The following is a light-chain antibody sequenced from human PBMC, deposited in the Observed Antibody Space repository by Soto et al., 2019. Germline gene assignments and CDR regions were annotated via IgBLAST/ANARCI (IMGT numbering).Light chain of an antibody. CDR2: DVS. Sequence: QSALTQPASVSGSPGQSITISCTGTSSDVGGYDDVSWYQKYPGKAPKLIIYDVSNRPSGLSTRFSGSKSGNTAYLTISGIQTEDESDYFCSSSRLRGTTYVFGTGTKLTVL. CDR1: SSDVGGYDD. J-gene: IGLJ1*01. V-gene: IGLV2-14*01. CDR3: SSSRLRGTTYV.